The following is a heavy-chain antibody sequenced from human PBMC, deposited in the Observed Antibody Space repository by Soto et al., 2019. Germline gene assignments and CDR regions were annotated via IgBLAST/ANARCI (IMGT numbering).Heavy chain of an antibody. CDR1: GYTFTGYY. CDR3: ARRAGMPVGHYYYYGMDV. D-gene: IGHD6-19*01. J-gene: IGHJ6*01. V-gene: IGHV1-2*02. Sequence: ASVKVSCKASGYTFTGYYMHWVRQAPGQGLEWMGWINPNSGGTNYAQKFQGRVTMTRDTSISTAYMELSRLRSDDTAVYYCARRAGMPVGHYYYYGMDVWGQGTTVTVSS. CDR2: INPNSGGT.